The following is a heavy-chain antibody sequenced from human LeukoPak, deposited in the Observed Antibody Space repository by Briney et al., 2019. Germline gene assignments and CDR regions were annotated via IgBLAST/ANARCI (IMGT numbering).Heavy chain of an antibody. CDR1: GGTFSSYA. CDR3: ASPVVTASTEYFQH. Sequence: SVTVSCKASGGTFSSYAISWVRQAPGQGLEWMGGIIPIFGTANYAQKFQGRVTIIADESTSTAYMELSSLRSEDTAVYYCASPVVTASTEYFQHWGQGTLVTVSS. CDR2: IIPIFGTA. V-gene: IGHV1-69*01. D-gene: IGHD2-21*02. J-gene: IGHJ1*01.